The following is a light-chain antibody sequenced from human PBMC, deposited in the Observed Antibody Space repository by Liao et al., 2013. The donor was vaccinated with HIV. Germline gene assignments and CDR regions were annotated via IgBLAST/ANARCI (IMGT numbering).Light chain of an antibody. Sequence: FVVTQPPSVSVAPGEAARITCGGNNIGRKSVHWYQQRPGQAPVLVIHFDSDRPSGIPERFSGSNSENTATLTISGTQAMDEADYYCQAWDSSTADVVFGGGTKLTVL. CDR2: FDS. V-gene: IGLV3-21*01. CDR1: NIGRKS. J-gene: IGLJ2*01. CDR3: QAWDSSTADVV.